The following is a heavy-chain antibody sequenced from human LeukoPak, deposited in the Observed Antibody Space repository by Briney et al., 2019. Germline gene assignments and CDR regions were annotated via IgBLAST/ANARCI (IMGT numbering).Heavy chain of an antibody. D-gene: IGHD3-10*01. CDR2: ISGSGGST. J-gene: IGHJ6*03. Sequence: GGSLRPSCAASGFTFSSYAMSWVRQAPGKGLEWVSGISGSGGSTNYADSVKGRFTISRDNSKNTLYLQMNSLRVEDTAVYYCAKDQGVYYMDVWGKGTTVTVSS. V-gene: IGHV3-23*01. CDR3: AKDQGVYYMDV. CDR1: GFTFSSYA.